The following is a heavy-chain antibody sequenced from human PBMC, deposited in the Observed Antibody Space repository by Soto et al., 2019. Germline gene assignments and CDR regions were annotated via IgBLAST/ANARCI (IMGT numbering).Heavy chain of an antibody. J-gene: IGHJ4*02. CDR2: ISYDGSIR. Sequence: GGSLRLSCAASGFTFSTYGIHWVRQAPGKGLEWVAFISYDGSIRYYADSVKGRFTISRDNSKNTLYLQMNTLRAEDTALYYCAKEDSGDYEDYRGQGTLVTLSS. V-gene: IGHV3-30*18. D-gene: IGHD4-17*01. CDR3: AKEDSGDYEDY. CDR1: GFTFSTYG.